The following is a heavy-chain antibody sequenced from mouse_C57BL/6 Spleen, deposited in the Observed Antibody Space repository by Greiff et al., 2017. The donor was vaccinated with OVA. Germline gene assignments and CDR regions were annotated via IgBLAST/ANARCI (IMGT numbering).Heavy chain of an antibody. CDR3: ARDGLYKN. D-gene: IGHD1-3*01. V-gene: IGHV1-7*01. CDR1: GYTFTSYW. CDR2: INPSSGYT. J-gene: IGHJ3*01. Sequence: QVHVKQSGAELAKPGASVKLSCKASGYTFTSYWMHWVKQRPGQGLEWIGYINPSSGYTKYNQKFKDKATLTAEKSSSTAYMQLSSLTYEDSAVYYCARDGLYKNWGQGTLVTVSA.